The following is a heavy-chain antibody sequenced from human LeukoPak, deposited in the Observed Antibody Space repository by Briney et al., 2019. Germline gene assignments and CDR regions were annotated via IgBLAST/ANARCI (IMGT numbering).Heavy chain of an antibody. J-gene: IGHJ1*01. V-gene: IGHV4-59*01. Sequence: PSETLSLTCTVSGGSISSYYCSWIRQPPGKGLEWIGYIYYSGSTNYNPSLKSRVTISVDTSKNQFSLKLSSVTAADTAVYYCARGKSRRWLLDEYFQHWGQGTLVTVSS. CDR2: IYYSGST. CDR1: GGSISSYY. CDR3: ARGKSRRWLLDEYFQH. D-gene: IGHD5-12*01.